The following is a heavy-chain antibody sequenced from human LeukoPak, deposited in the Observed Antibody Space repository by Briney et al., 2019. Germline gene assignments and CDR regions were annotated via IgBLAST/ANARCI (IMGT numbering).Heavy chain of an antibody. CDR2: ISSSSSYI. J-gene: IGHJ6*02. V-gene: IGHV3-21*01. D-gene: IGHD4-17*01. Sequence: GGSLRLSCAASGFTFSSYSMNWVRQAPGKGLEWVSSISSSSSYIYYAGSVKGRFTISRDNAKNSLYLQMNSLRAEDTAVYYCARDYGDPRDYYYYGMDVWGQGTTVTVSS. CDR1: GFTFSSYS. CDR3: ARDYGDPRDYYYYGMDV.